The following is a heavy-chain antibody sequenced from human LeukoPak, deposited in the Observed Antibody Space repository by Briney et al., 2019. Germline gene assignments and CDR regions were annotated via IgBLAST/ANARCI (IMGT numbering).Heavy chain of an antibody. CDR1: RGSISTYY. D-gene: IGHD3-10*01. CDR3: ARAFITMVRGVRWFDP. V-gene: IGHV4-34*01. Sequence: SETLSLTRTVSRGSISTYYWCWIRQPPGKGLEWIWEINHSGSTNYTPPLKSRVTISVDTSKNQFSLKLSSVTAADTAVYYCARAFITMVRGVRWFDPWGQGTLVTVSS. CDR2: INHSGST. J-gene: IGHJ5*02.